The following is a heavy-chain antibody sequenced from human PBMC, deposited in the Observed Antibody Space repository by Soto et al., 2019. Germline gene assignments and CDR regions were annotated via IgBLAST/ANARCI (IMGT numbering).Heavy chain of an antibody. Sequence: EVQLLESGGGLVQPGGSLRLSCAASGFTFSSYAMSWVRQAPGKGLEWVSAISGSGGSTYYADSVKGRFTISRDNAKNTLYMQMNSLRAEDTAVYYCAKEKGVREHYYYYYGMDVWGQGTTVTVSS. V-gene: IGHV3-23*01. D-gene: IGHD3-10*01. CDR1: GFTFSSYA. CDR2: ISGSGGST. J-gene: IGHJ6*02. CDR3: AKEKGVREHYYYYYGMDV.